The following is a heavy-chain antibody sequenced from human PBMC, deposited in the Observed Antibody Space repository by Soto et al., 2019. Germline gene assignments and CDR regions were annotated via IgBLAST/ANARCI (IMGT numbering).Heavy chain of an antibody. CDR1: GYSFTSYW. V-gene: IGHV5-51*01. CDR2: IYPGDSDT. CDR3: ARPRIAVAGTYYFDY. J-gene: IGHJ4*02. D-gene: IGHD6-19*01. Sequence: ESLKISCKGSGYSFTSYWINWVRQMPGKGLEWMGIIYPGDSDTRYSPSFQGQVTISADKSIDTAYLQWRSLKASDTAMYYCARPRIAVAGTYYFDYWGQGTLVTVSS.